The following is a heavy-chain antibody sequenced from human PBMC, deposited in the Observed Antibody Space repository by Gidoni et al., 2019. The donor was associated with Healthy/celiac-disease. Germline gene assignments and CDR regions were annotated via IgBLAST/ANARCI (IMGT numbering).Heavy chain of an antibody. CDR3: ARVATMVQGVISYYYGMDV. CDR2: IYYSGST. V-gene: IGHV4-31*03. Sequence: QVQLQESRPGLVKPSQTLSLTCTVSRGSISSGGYYWSWIRQHPGKGLEWIGYIYYSGSTYYNPSLKSRVTISVDTSKNQFSLKLSSVTAADTAVYYCARVATMVQGVISYYYGMDVWGQGTTVTVSS. D-gene: IGHD3-10*01. CDR1: RGSISSGGYY. J-gene: IGHJ6*02.